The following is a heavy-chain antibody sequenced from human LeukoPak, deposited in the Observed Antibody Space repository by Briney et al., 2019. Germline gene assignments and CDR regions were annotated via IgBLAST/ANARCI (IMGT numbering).Heavy chain of an antibody. CDR3: ARSVGATLYYYYYYMDV. Sequence: KSSETLSLTCTVSGGSISSSSYYWGWIRQPPGKGLEWIGSIYYSGSTYYNPSLKSRVTISVDTSKNQFSLKLSSVTAADTAVYYCARSVGATLYYYYYYMDVWGKGTTVTVSS. V-gene: IGHV4-39*07. CDR2: IYYSGST. CDR1: GGSISSSSYY. D-gene: IGHD1-26*01. J-gene: IGHJ6*03.